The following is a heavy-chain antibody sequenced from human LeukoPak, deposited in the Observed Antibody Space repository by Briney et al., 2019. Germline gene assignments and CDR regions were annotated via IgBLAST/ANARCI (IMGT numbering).Heavy chain of an antibody. CDR3: ARPAVAGTLWGDLLGYYFDY. J-gene: IGHJ4*02. CDR1: GFTFSSYE. CDR2: ISSSGSTI. D-gene: IGHD6-19*01. V-gene: IGHV3-48*03. Sequence: PGGSLRLSCAASGFTFSSYEMNWVRQAPGKGLEWVSYISSSGSTIYYADSVKGRFTISRDNAKNSLYLQINSLRAEDTAVYYCARPAVAGTLWGDLLGYYFDYWGQGTLVTVSS.